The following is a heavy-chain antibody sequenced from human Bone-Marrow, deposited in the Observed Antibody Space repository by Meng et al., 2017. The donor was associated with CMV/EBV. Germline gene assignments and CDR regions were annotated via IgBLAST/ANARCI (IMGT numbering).Heavy chain of an antibody. CDR2: ISGGST. J-gene: IGHJ4*02. CDR3: ARGRFDIAVLPADRHLGQDYCDY. Sequence: GESLKISCAASGFTVSSNEMSWVRQAPGKGLEWVSSISGGSTYYADSRKGRFTISRDNSKNTLHLQMNSLRAEDTAVYYCARGRFDIAVLPADRHLGQDYCDYWGQGKLVNVDS. D-gene: IGHD2-2*01. V-gene: IGHV3-38-3*01. CDR1: GFTVSSNE.